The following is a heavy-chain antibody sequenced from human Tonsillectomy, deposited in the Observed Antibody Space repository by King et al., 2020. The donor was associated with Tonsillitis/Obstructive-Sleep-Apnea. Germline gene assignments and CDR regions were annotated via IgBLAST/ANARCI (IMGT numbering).Heavy chain of an antibody. J-gene: IGHJ2*01. V-gene: IGHV5-51*01. Sequence: VQLVQSGAEVKKPGESLKISCQGSGYRFTSYWIAWVRQVPGKGLDWMGIIYPGDSDTRYSPSFQGQVTISADRSIDTAYLQWGSLRASDTAMYYCARLDNTGSSLLFGVHCDLWGRGTLVTVSS. D-gene: IGHD1-26*01. CDR2: IYPGDSDT. CDR3: ARLDNTGSSLLFGVHCDL. CDR1: GYRFTSYW.